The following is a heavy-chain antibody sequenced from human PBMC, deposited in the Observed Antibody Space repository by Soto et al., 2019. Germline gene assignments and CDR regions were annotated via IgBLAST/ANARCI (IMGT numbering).Heavy chain of an antibody. CDR1: GYSFTSYY. CDR2: INPSGGST. V-gene: IGHV1-46*01. J-gene: IGHJ3*02. Sequence: GASVKVSCKASGYSFTSYYMHWVRQAPGQGLEWMGIINPSGGSTSYAQKFQGRVTMTRDTSTSTVYMELSSLRSQDTAVYYCARAVPTGALDIWGQGTMVTVSS. CDR3: ARAVPTGALDI.